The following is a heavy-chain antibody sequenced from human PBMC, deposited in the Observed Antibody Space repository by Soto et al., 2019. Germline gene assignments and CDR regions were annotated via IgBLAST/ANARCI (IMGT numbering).Heavy chain of an antibody. J-gene: IGHJ4*01. D-gene: IGHD2-15*01. CDR1: GVTVCSYS. CDR3: AKARCSGNSCYVPDY. Sequence: WGSPRISCAACGVTVCSYSMDGVRQEPGKGLEWVSSISGSGSSPSYADSVQGRFTISRDNSRNTLSLQMNSLRAEDTATYYCAKARCSGNSCYVPDYWGHGSPVPSPQ. CDR2: ISGSGSSP. V-gene: IGHV3-23*01.